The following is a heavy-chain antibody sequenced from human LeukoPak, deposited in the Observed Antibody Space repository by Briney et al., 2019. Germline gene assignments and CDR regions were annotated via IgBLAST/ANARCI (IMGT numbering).Heavy chain of an antibody. V-gene: IGHV3-48*03. D-gene: IGHD3-10*02. CDR2: ISSSGSTI. CDR3: AELGITMIGGV. CDR1: GSPYSSYE. Sequence: GGPLRLPCAASGSPYSSYEMNGARQAPGKGREGVSYISSSGSTIYYADSVKGRFTISRDNAKNSLYLQMNSLRAEDTAVYYCAELGITMIGGVWGKGPTVTISS. J-gene: IGHJ6*04.